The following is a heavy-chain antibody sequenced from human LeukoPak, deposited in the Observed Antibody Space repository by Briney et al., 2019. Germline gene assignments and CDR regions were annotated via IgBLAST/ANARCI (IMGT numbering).Heavy chain of an antibody. CDR2: IYHSGST. Sequence: PSETLSLTCAVSGYSISSGYYWGWIRQPPGKGLEWVWSIYHSGSTYYNPSLKSRVTISVDTSKNQFSLQLSCVTAADTAVYYCARDPDYYDSSGYYQGAFDIWGQGTMVTVSS. V-gene: IGHV4-38-2*02. J-gene: IGHJ3*02. D-gene: IGHD3-22*01. CDR1: GYSISSGYY. CDR3: ARDPDYYDSSGYYQGAFDI.